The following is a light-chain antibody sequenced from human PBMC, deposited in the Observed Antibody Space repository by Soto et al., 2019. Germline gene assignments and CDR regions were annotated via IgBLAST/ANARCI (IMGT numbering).Light chain of an antibody. CDR3: QQYESSVMT. J-gene: IGKJ1*01. Sequence: EIVLTQSPGTLSLSPGERATLSCRASLRISSRYLAWYQHKPGLAPRLLVYGVSSRTTGIPDRFSGSGSGTDFTLTISRLEPEDFAVYFCQQYESSVMTFGQGTKVEIK. CDR1: LRISSRY. CDR2: GVS. V-gene: IGKV3-20*01.